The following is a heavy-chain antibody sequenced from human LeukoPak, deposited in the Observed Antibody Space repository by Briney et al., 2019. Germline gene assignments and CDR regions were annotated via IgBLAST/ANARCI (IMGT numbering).Heavy chain of an antibody. CDR3: ARDLKGSNYDILTGPIGAY. D-gene: IGHD3-9*01. CDR2: ISYDGGNK. CDR1: GFTFSSYT. J-gene: IGHJ4*02. Sequence: GGSLRLSCAASGFTFSSYTMCGVRQAPDKGLEWVAVISYDGGNKDYADSVKGRFTISRDNSKNTLSLQMNSLRPEDTAVYYCARDLKGSNYDILTGPIGAYWSQGTLVTVSS. V-gene: IGHV3-30*04.